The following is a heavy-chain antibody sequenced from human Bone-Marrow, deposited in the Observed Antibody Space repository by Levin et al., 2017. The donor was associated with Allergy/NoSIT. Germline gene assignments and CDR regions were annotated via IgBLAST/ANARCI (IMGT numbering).Heavy chain of an antibody. J-gene: IGHJ4*02. CDR1: GGSISSGGYY. CDR3: AREDRSGSYPLRYFDY. Sequence: SETLSLTCTVSGGSISSGGYYWSWIRQHPGKGLEWIGYIYYSGSTYYNPSLKSRVTISVDTSKNQFSLKLSSVTAADTAVYYCAREDRSGSYPLRYFDYWGQGTLVTVSS. D-gene: IGHD1-26*01. V-gene: IGHV4-31*03. CDR2: IYYSGST.